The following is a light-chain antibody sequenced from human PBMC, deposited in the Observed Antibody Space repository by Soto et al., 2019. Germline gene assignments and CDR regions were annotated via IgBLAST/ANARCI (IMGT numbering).Light chain of an antibody. V-gene: IGKV1-5*01. CDR3: QQYNSYPYT. CDR2: DAS. CDR1: QSISTW. J-gene: IGKJ2*01. Sequence: DIQMTQSPSTVSASVGDAVTITCRASQSISTWLAWYQQKPGKAPNLLIYDASTLESGGPSGFSGSGSGTEFTLTTSSLQPDDSATYYGQQYNSYPYTFGQGTKLEIK.